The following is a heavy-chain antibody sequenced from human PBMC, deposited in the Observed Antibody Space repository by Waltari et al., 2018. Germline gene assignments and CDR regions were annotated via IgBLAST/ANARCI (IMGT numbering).Heavy chain of an antibody. Sequence: QVQLQESGPGLVKPSETLSLTCAVSGYSISSGYYWGWIRQPPGKGLEWIGRIYHSENPSSNPTLKGPVTISVDTSKNQFSLRLSSVTDADTAVYYCARDGLKYSSGWYLPHWGQGTLVTVSS. CDR3: ARDGLKYSSGWYLPH. D-gene: IGHD6-19*01. CDR1: GYSISSGYY. CDR2: IYHSENP. V-gene: IGHV4-38-2*02. J-gene: IGHJ4*02.